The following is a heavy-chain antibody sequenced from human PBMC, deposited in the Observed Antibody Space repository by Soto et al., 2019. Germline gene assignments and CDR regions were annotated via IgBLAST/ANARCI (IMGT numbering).Heavy chain of an antibody. V-gene: IGHV4-31*03. CDR2: IYYGGST. CDR1: GGSISSGGYY. D-gene: IGHD6-6*01. J-gene: IGHJ4*02. CDR3: ARVKQEYSSSSRYFDY. Sequence: SETLSLTCTVSGGSISSGGYYWSWIRQHPGKGLEWIGYIYYGGSTYYNPSLKSRVTISVDTSKNQFSLKLSSVTAADTAVYYCARVKQEYSSSSRYFDYWGQGTLVTVSS.